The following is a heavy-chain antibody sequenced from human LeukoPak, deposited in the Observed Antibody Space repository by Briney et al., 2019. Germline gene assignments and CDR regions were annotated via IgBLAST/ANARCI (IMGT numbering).Heavy chain of an antibody. Sequence: GASVKVSCKASGGTFSSYAISWVRQAPGQGLEWMGWISAYNGNTNYAQKLQGRVTMTTDTSTSTAYMELRSLRSDDTAVYYCARANVEYQLLRYWGQGTLVTVSS. D-gene: IGHD2-2*01. CDR1: GGTFSSYA. J-gene: IGHJ4*02. CDR3: ARANVEYQLLRY. CDR2: ISAYNGNT. V-gene: IGHV1-18*01.